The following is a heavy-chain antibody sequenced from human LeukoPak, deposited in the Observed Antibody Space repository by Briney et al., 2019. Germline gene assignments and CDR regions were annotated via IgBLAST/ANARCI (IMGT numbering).Heavy chain of an antibody. CDR1: GFTFSSYW. J-gene: IGHJ6*03. CDR3: AGDFNYYDSSRGAIYYYYYYMDV. Sequence: GGSLRLSCAASGFTFSSYWMHWVRQAPGKGLVWVSRINSDGSSTSYADSVKGRFTISRDNAKNTLYLQMNSLRAEDTAVYYCAGDFNYYDSSRGAIYYYYYYMDVWGKGTTVTISS. CDR2: INSDGSST. D-gene: IGHD3-22*01. V-gene: IGHV3-74*01.